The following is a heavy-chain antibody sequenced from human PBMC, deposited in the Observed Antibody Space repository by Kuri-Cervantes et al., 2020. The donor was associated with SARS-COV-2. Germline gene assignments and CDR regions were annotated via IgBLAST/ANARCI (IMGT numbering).Heavy chain of an antibody. D-gene: IGHD4-23*01. CDR3: TRRSTLGFDP. Sequence: GGSLRLSCAASGFTFSSYAMHWVRQAPGKGLEWVAVISYDGSNKYYADSVKGRFTISKDHSKNTLYLQMNSLKTEDTAVYYCTRRSTLGFDPWGQGTLVTVSS. CDR2: ISYDGSNK. J-gene: IGHJ5*02. CDR1: GFTFSSYA. V-gene: IGHV3-30*07.